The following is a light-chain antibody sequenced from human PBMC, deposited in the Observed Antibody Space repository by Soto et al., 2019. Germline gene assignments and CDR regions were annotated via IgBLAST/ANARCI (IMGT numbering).Light chain of an antibody. CDR1: QSVSSN. J-gene: IGKJ4*01. V-gene: IGKV3-15*01. CDR2: AAS. Sequence: EIVMTQSPATLSVAPGERATLSCRASQSVSSNLAWYQQKPGQAPRLLIYAASTRATGIPARFSGSGSGTEFTLTISSLQSEDFAVYYCQQYNNWPPPFGGGTKVEIK. CDR3: QQYNNWPPP.